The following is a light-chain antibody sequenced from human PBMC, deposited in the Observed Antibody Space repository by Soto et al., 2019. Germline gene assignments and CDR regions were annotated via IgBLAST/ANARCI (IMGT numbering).Light chain of an antibody. J-gene: IGKJ4*01. V-gene: IGKV3-15*01. CDR2: GAS. CDR1: QSVSSN. Sequence: EIVMTQSPATLSLSPGERATLSCRASQSVSSNLAWYQQKPGQAPRLLIYGASTRATGVPARFSGSGSGTEFTLTISTLQSADFAVYYCKQYDNLPPLSFGGGTKVDI. CDR3: KQYDNLPPLS.